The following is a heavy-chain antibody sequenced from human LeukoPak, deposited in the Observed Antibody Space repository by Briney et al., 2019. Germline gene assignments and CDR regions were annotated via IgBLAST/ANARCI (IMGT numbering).Heavy chain of an antibody. CDR3: AREGRSSTPGY. J-gene: IGHJ4*02. CDR1: GGSLSNYY. V-gene: IGHV4-4*07. Sequence: SETLSLTCTVSGGSLSNYYWSWIRQPAGKGLEWMGRISGSGNTDYNPSLKSRDTLSVDTSKNQFALKVNSRTAADTAVYYCAREGRSSTPGYWGQGALVTVSS. D-gene: IGHD2-15*01. CDR2: ISGSGNT.